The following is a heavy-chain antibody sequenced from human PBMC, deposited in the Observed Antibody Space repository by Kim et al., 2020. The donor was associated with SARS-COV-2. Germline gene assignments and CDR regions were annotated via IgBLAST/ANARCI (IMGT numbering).Heavy chain of an antibody. CDR3: ARRPSGSYYYYYYYMDV. D-gene: IGHD1-26*01. CDR1: GGSISSSNW. J-gene: IGHJ6*03. V-gene: IGHV4-4*02. CDR2: IYHSGST. Sequence: SETLSLTCAVSGGSISSSNWWSWVRQPPGKGLEWIGEIYHSGSTNYNPSLKSRVTISVDKSKNQFSLKLSSVTAADTAVYYCARRPSGSYYYYYYYMDVWGKGTTVTVSS.